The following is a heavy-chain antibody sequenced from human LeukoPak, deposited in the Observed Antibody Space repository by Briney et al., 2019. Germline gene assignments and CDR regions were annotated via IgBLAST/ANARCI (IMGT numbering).Heavy chain of an antibody. CDR3: TRGRVAKGVFDY. D-gene: IGHD2-15*01. Sequence: GGSLRLSCTTSGFSLGDYDMSWVRQAPGKGLEWVGFIRTKPFGGTREYAASVKGRFTISRDDSRSIASLLMNSLKTEDTAVYYCTRGRVAKGVFDYWGQGTLVTVSS. J-gene: IGHJ4*02. V-gene: IGHV3-49*04. CDR1: GFSLGDYD. CDR2: IRTKPFGGTR.